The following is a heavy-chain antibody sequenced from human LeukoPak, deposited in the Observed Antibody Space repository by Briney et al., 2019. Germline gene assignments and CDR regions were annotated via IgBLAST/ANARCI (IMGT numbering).Heavy chain of an antibody. J-gene: IGHJ5*02. V-gene: IGHV4-31*03. D-gene: IGHD4-23*01. CDR1: GGSISSGGYY. CDR3: ARDYGGNNWFDP. Sequence: PSETLSLTCTVSGGSISSGGYYWSWIRQHPGKGLEWIGYIYYSGSTYYNPSLKSRVTISVDTSKNQFSLKLSSVTAADTAVYYCARDYGGNNWFDPWGQGTLVTASS. CDR2: IYYSGST.